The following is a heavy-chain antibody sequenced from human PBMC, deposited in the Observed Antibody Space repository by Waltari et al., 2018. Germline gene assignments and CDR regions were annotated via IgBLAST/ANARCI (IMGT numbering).Heavy chain of an antibody. Sequence: QVQLVESGGGVVQPGGSLRLSCAASGFTFSSYGLHWVRQAPGKGLGWVAFIRYDGSNKYYADSVKGRFTISRDNSKNTLYLQMNSLRAEDTAVYYCAKDSGGKEVGDYWGQGTLVTVSS. CDR1: GFTFSSYG. D-gene: IGHD2-15*01. J-gene: IGHJ4*02. CDR3: AKDSGGKEVGDY. V-gene: IGHV3-30*02. CDR2: IRYDGSNK.